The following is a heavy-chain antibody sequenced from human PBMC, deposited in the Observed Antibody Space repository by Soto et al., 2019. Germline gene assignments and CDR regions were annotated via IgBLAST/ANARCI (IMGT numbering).Heavy chain of an antibody. CDR1: GFTFSSYG. D-gene: IGHD1-26*01. CDR2: ISYDGSNK. J-gene: IGHJ6*04. V-gene: IGHV3-30*18. Sequence: GGSLRLSCADSGFTFSSYGIHWVRQAPGKGLEWVAVISYDGSNKYYADSVKGRFTISRDNSKNTLYLQMNSLTAEDTAVYYCANDGGYSGSNYYYYYYGMDVWGKGTTVTVSS. CDR3: ANDGGYSGSNYYYYYYGMDV.